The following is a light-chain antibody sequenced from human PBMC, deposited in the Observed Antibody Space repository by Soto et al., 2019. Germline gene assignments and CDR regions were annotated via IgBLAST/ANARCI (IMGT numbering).Light chain of an antibody. CDR3: QQYGSPRM. J-gene: IGKJ1*01. V-gene: IGKV3-20*01. CDR1: QSVSSSY. CDR2: GAS. Sequence: EIVMTQSPATLSVSPGERATLSCRASQSVSSSYLAWYQQKPGQAPRLLIYGASSRATGIPDRFSGSGSGTGFAVNNCPREPEHFAVYLGQQYGSPRMVGQGTKVDIK.